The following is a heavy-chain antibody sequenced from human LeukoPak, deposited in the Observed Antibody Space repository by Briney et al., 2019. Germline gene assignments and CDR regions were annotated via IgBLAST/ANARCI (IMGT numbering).Heavy chain of an antibody. CDR1: GFTFSDYS. Sequence: GGSLRLSCAASGFTFSDYSMNWVRQTPGKGLEWVSSIGGGGVDKDYADSMKGRFTVSRDNSKNTLYLQMNSLRAEDTATYYCAKDFVARNAVFDAFDIWGQGTRVTVSS. J-gene: IGHJ3*02. V-gene: IGHV3-23*01. D-gene: IGHD3-3*01. CDR2: IGGGGVDK. CDR3: AKDFVARNAVFDAFDI.